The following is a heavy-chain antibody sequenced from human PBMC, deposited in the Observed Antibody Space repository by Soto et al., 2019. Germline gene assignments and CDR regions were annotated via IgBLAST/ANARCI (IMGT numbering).Heavy chain of an antibody. J-gene: IGHJ4*02. CDR3: VKESTHPFFDS. CDR1: GIIFSNTW. Sequence: PGGSLRLSCTASGIIFSNTWINWVRQAPGKGLGWVGRIKSNTDGGTTDYATPVRGRFTISRDGSTNTIYLQINSLRVEDTAKYFFVKESTHPFFDSWGQGVAVTVSS. CDR2: IKSNTDGGTT. D-gene: IGHD3-9*01. V-gene: IGHV3-15*01.